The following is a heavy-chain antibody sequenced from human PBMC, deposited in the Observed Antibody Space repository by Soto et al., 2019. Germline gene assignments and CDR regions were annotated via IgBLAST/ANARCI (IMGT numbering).Heavy chain of an antibody. V-gene: IGHV3-11*06. CDR2: ISSSSSYT. D-gene: IGHD5-18*01. CDR1: GFTFSDYY. CDR3: ARDRSKRGYSYASDY. Sequence: PGGSLRLSCAASGFTFSDYYMSWIRQAPGKGLEWVSYISSSSSYTNYADSVKGRFTISRDNAKNSLHLQMNSLRAEDTAVYYCARDRSKRGYSYASDYWRQGTLVTVSS. J-gene: IGHJ4*02.